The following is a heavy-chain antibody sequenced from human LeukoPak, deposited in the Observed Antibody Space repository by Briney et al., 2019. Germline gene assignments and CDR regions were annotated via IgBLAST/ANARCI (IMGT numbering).Heavy chain of an antibody. CDR2: IYYSGST. Sequence: PSETLSLTCTVSGGSISSGGYYWSWIRQHPVKGQEWIGYIYYSGSTYYNPSLKSRVTISVDTSKNQFSLKLSSVTAADTAVYYCARVGGYQVAFDIWGQGTMVTVSS. J-gene: IGHJ3*02. V-gene: IGHV4-31*03. CDR3: ARVGGYQVAFDI. D-gene: IGHD3-22*01. CDR1: GGSISSGGYY.